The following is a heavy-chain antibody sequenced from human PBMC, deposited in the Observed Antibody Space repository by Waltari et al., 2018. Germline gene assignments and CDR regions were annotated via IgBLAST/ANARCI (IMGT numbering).Heavy chain of an antibody. J-gene: IGHJ4*02. CDR2: ISYDGSK. CDR1: GPTFSRHI. V-gene: IGHV3-30*15. Sequence: QLVESGGGVVQTGRSLTLSCAAPGPTFSRHISHWVRQAPGKGLEWVTAISYDGSKYYADSVEGRFTIAGDNSKTTVYLHMSSLRPEDTAVYYCAREGGTSGYSGYFDDWGQGTLVTVSS. D-gene: IGHD2-2*01. CDR3: AREGGTSGYSGYFDD.